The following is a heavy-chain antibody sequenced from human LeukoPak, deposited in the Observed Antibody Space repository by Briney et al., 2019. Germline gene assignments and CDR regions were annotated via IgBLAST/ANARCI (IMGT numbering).Heavy chain of an antibody. CDR2: IIPIFGTA. CDR1: GGTFSSYA. J-gene: IGHJ6*03. V-gene: IGHV1-69*05. CDR3: ATPAAGTNYMDV. D-gene: IGHD6-13*01. Sequence: GASVKVSCKASGGTFSSYAISWVRQAPGQGLEWMGGIIPIFGTANYAQKFQGRVTITTDESTSTAHMELSSLRSEDTAVYYCATPAAGTNYMDVWGKGTTVTVSS.